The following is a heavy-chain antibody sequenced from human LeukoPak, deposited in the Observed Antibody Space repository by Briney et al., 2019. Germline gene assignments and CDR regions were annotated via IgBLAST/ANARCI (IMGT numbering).Heavy chain of an antibody. CDR1: GGSISSSSYY. J-gene: IGHJ4*02. CDR3: ARITYYDFWSGYPGDFDY. D-gene: IGHD3-3*01. Sequence: PSETLSLTCTVSGGSISSSSYYWGWIRQPPGKGLEWIGSIYYSGSTYYKPSLKSRVTISVDTSKNQFSLKLSSVTAADTAVYYCARITYYDFWSGYPGDFDYWGQGTLVTVSS. V-gene: IGHV4-39*01. CDR2: IYYSGST.